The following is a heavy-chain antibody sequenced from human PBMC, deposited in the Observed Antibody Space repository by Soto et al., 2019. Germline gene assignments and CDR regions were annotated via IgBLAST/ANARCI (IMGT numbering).Heavy chain of an antibody. CDR2: IYYSGST. D-gene: IGHD4-4*01. Sequence: SEILSLTCTVSGGSISSYYWSWIRQPPGKGLEWIGYIYYSGSTNYNPSLKSRVTISVDTSKNQFSLKLSSVTAADTAVYYCARENRVTTGYYYYYYMDVWGKGTTVTVSS. CDR3: ARENRVTTGYYYYYYMDV. CDR1: GGSISSYY. V-gene: IGHV4-59*01. J-gene: IGHJ6*03.